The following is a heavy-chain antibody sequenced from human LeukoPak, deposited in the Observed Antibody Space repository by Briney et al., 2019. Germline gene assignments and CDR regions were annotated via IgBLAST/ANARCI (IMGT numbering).Heavy chain of an antibody. CDR1: GGSVSSRSHY. J-gene: IGHJ4*02. D-gene: IGHD3-22*01. Sequence: KPSETLSLTCTVSGGSVSSRSHYWSWIRQPPGKGLEWIGYIYYSGRTNYNPSLKSRVSMSVDTSMNQFSLTLSSVTAADTAVYYCARDLNPYDSSGYYGYWGQGTLVTVSS. CDR3: ARDLNPYDSSGYYGY. CDR2: IYYSGRT. V-gene: IGHV4-61*01.